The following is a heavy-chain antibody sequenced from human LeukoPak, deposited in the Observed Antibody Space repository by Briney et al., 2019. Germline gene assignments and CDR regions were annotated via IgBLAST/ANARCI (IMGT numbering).Heavy chain of an antibody. Sequence: SETLSLTCSVSGTSMRSHYWSWIRQPPGKGLEWIGNIYYSGSSNYNPSLKSRVTISVDTSKNQFSLKLRSVTAVDTAVYFCARERVYDSSSYSRWFDPWGQGTLVTVSS. CDR1: GTSMRSHY. V-gene: IGHV4-59*11. CDR3: ARERVYDSSSYSRWFDP. J-gene: IGHJ5*02. D-gene: IGHD3-22*01. CDR2: IYYSGSS.